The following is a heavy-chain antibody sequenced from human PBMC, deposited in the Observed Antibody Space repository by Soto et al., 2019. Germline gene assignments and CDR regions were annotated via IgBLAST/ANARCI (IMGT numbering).Heavy chain of an antibody. CDR3: TGDLCSRSPTTGAADAY. D-gene: IGHD6-25*01. CDR1: GYTFTSFG. Sequence: VQLVQSGAEVKKPGASVRVSCKASGYTFTSFGLSWVRQAPGQGPEGRGWISPASGKATHAHKVEGRITMTTNRSTTKAYMDPRSPRPDDTAGYDGTGDLCSRSPTTGAADAYWGQGTRVSVS. J-gene: IGHJ4*02. V-gene: IGHV1-18*01. CDR2: ISPASGKA.